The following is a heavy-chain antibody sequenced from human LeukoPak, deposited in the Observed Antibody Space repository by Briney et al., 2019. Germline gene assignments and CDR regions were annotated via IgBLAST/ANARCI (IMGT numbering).Heavy chain of an antibody. CDR1: GFTFSSYS. J-gene: IGHJ4*02. CDR3: ARFAGNPTHFDY. Sequence: GGSLRLSCAASGFTFSSYSMNWVRQAPGKGLEWVSSISSSSSYIYYADSVKGRFTISRDNAKNSLYLQMNSLRAKDTAVYYCARFAGNPTHFDYWGQGTLVTVSS. V-gene: IGHV3-21*01. D-gene: IGHD6-13*01. CDR2: ISSSSSYI.